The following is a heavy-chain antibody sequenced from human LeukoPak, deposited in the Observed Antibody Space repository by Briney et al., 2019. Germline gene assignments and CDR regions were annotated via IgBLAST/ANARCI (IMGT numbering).Heavy chain of an antibody. D-gene: IGHD3-22*01. J-gene: IGHJ3*02. CDR2: IRYDGSNK. Sequence: GGSLRLSCAASGFTFSSYGMHWVRQAPGKGLEWVAFIRYDGSNKYYADSVKGRFTISRDNSKNTLYLQMNSLRAEDTAVYYCAKERTGSYYDSSPRGDAFDIWGQGTMVTVSS. CDR3: AKERTGSYYDSSPRGDAFDI. CDR1: GFTFSSYG. V-gene: IGHV3-30*02.